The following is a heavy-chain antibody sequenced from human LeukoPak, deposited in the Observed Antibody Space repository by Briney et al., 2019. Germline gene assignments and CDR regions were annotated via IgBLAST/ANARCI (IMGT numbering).Heavy chain of an antibody. CDR2: INHSGST. CDR1: GGSFSGYY. J-gene: IGHJ3*02. D-gene: IGHD3-22*01. CDR3: ARDKFPEWDYYDSSGYHDAFDI. V-gene: IGHV4-34*01. Sequence: PSETLSLTCAVYGGSFSGYYWSWIRQPPGKGLEWIGEINHSGSTNYNPSLKSRVTISVDTSKNQFSLKLSSVTAADTAVYYCARDKFPEWDYYDSSGYHDAFDIWGQGTMVTVSS.